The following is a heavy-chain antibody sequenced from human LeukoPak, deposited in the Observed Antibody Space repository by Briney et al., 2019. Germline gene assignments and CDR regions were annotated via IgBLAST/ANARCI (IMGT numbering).Heavy chain of an antibody. D-gene: IGHD3-16*01. Sequence: TAGSLRLSCAASGFTFSHYGFHWVRQAPGKGLEWVAFMRHDGSDISYAESVKGRFTISRDNSKNTVYLQMNSLRVAATSVYYCAGDHHWGPEYWGQGTQVIVSS. J-gene: IGHJ4*02. CDR2: MRHDGSDI. V-gene: IGHV3-30*02. CDR3: AGDHHWGPEY. CDR1: GFTFSHYG.